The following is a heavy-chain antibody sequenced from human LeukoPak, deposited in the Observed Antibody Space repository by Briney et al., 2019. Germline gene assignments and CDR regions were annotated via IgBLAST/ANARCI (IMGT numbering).Heavy chain of an antibody. CDR1: GYTFTSYG. CDR3: ARGQPNWNYRSGYYYYGMDV. D-gene: IGHD1-7*01. CDR2: ISAYNGNT. V-gene: IGHV1-18*01. Sequence: GASVKVSCKASGYTFTSYGISWVRQAPGQGLEWMGWISAYNGNTNYAQKLQGRVTMTTDTSTSTAYMELRSLRSDDTAVYYCARGQPNWNYRSGYYYYGMDVWGQGTTVTVSS. J-gene: IGHJ6*02.